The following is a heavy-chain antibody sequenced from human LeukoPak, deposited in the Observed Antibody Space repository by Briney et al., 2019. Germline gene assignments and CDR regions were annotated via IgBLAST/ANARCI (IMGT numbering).Heavy chain of an antibody. CDR3: ARGGPYSSSWYNWFDP. V-gene: IGHV4-31*03. D-gene: IGHD6-13*01. J-gene: IGHJ5*02. CDR1: GGSISSGGYY. Sequence: SETLSLTCTVSGGSISSGGYYWSWIRQHPGKGLEWIGYIYYSGSTYYNPSLESRVTISVDTSKNQFSLKLSSVTAADTAVYYCARGGPYSSSWYNWFDPWGQGTLVTVSS. CDR2: IYYSGST.